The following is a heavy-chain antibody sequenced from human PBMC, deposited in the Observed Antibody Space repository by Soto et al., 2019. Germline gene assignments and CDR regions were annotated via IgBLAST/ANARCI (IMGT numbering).Heavy chain of an antibody. J-gene: IGHJ4*02. CDR2: ISAYNGNT. CDR1: GYTFTSYG. CDR3: ARSSLVQLRLPARLAY. D-gene: IGHD5-18*01. Sequence: ASVKVSCKASGYTFTSYGISWVRQAPGQGLEWMGWISAYNGNTNYAQKLQGRVTMTTDTSTSTAYMELRSLRSDDTAVYYCARSSLVQLRLPARLAYWGQGTLVTVSS. V-gene: IGHV1-18*01.